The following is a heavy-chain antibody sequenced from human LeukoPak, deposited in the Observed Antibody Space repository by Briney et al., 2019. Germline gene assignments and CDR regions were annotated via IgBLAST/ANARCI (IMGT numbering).Heavy chain of an antibody. CDR2: ISYDGSNK. Sequence: GGSLRLSCAASGFTFSSYAMHWVRQAPGKGLEWVAVISYDGSNKYYADSVKGRFTISRDNSKNTLYLQMNSLRAEDTAVYYCARITRKVDYWGQGTLVTVSS. D-gene: IGHD1-14*01. CDR1: GFTFSSYA. J-gene: IGHJ4*02. CDR3: ARITRKVDY. V-gene: IGHV3-30-3*01.